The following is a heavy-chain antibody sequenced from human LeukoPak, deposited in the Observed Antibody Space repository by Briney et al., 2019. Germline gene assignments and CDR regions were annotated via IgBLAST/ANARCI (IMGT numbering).Heavy chain of an antibody. CDR3: ARIFRQHLDHPFDI. D-gene: IGHD6-13*01. CDR2: ISAYNGNT. V-gene: IGHV1-18*01. Sequence: GASVKVSCKASGYTFTSYGISWVRQAPGQGLEWMGWISAYNGNTNYAQKLQGRATMTTDTSTSTVYMELRSLICDDTAVYCCARIFRQHLDHPFDIWGQGTLVTVSS. CDR1: GYTFTSYG. J-gene: IGHJ3*02.